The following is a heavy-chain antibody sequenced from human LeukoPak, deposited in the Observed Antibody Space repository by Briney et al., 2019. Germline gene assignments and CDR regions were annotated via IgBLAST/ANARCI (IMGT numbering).Heavy chain of an antibody. CDR1: GFTFSNYG. D-gene: IGHD4-17*01. Sequence: GGSLRPSCEAPGFTFSNYGMHWVRQAPGKGLEWVAAIWYDGSNKYYGDSVKGRFTISRDNSKNTLYLQMNSLRAEDTAAYYCARAGYGDPHFDFWGQGTLVTVSS. CDR3: ARAGYGDPHFDF. J-gene: IGHJ4*02. V-gene: IGHV3-33*01. CDR2: IWYDGSNK.